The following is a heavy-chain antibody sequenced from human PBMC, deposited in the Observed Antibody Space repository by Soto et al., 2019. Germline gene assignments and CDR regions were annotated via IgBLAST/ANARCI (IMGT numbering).Heavy chain of an antibody. V-gene: IGHV4-59*01. Sequence: PSETLSLTCTVSGSSISSYYWSWIRQPPGKGLEWIGYIYYSGSTNYNPSLKSRVTISVDTSKNQFSLKLSSVTAANTAVYYCARRWGGTFDYWGQGTLVTVSS. D-gene: IGHD2-21*01. CDR2: IYYSGST. J-gene: IGHJ4*02. CDR3: ARRWGGTFDY. CDR1: GSSISSYY.